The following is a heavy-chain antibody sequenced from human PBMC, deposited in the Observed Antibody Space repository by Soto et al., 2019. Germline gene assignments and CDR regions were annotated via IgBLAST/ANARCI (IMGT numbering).Heavy chain of an antibody. V-gene: IGHV3-23*01. CDR3: AKDRHPDGIWSFHF. CDR2: IGGGGDT. D-gene: IGHD3-9*01. J-gene: IGHJ4*02. Sequence: EVQLMESGGHLIQPGASLRLSCAASGFTFATYTMDWVRQAPGKGLEWVSGIGGGGDTHYADSVRGRFTISRDNSRSMVVLQMSSLRAEDTGIYYCAKDRHPDGIWSFHFWGQGTLVTVSS. CDR1: GFTFATYT.